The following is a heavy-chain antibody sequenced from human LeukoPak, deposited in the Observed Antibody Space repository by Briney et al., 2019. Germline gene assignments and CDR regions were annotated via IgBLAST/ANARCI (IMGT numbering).Heavy chain of an antibody. V-gene: IGHV4-59*08. CDR3: ARHVLYYYGMDV. CDR2: IYYSGST. Sequence: SETLSLTCTVSGGSISSYYWSWIRQPPGKGLEWIGYIYYSGSTNYNPSLKSRVTISVDTSKNQFSLKLSSVTAADTAVYYCARHVLYYYGMDVWGQGTTVTVSS. CDR1: GGSISSYY. J-gene: IGHJ6*02.